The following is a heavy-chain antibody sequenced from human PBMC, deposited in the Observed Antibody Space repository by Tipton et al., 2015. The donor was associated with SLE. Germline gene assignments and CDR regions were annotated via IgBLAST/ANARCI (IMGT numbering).Heavy chain of an antibody. CDR1: GGSFSGYY. Sequence: TLSLTCAVYGGSFSGYYGSWIRQPPGKGLEWIGEINHSGSTNCNPSLKSRVTISVDTSKNQFSLKLSSVTAADTAVYYCARGISSGWWNYWGQGNLVTVSS. CDR2: INHSGST. CDR3: ARGISSGWWNY. V-gene: IGHV4-34*01. D-gene: IGHD6-19*01. J-gene: IGHJ4*02.